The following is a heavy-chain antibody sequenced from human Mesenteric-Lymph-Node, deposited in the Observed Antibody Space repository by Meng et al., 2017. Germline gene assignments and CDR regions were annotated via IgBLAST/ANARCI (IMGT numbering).Heavy chain of an antibody. J-gene: IGHJ4*02. CDR2: IWYDGSNK. Sequence: GGSLRLSCAASGFTFSSYGMHWVRQAPGKGLEWVAVIWYDGSNKYYADSVKGRFTISRDNSKNTLYLQMNSLRVEDTAVYSCARGSLEDWGQGTLVTVSS. CDR3: ARGSLED. V-gene: IGHV3-33*01. CDR1: GFTFSSYG.